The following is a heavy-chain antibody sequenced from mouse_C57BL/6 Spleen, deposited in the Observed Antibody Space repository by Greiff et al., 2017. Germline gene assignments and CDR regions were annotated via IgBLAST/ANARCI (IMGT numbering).Heavy chain of an antibody. Sequence: DVQLQESGGDLVKPGGSLKLSCAASGFTFSSYGMSWVRQTPDKRLEWVATISSGGSYTYYPDSVKGRFTISRDNAKNTLYLQMSSLKSEDTAMYYCARQGEYAMDYWGQGTSVTVSS. CDR1: GFTFSSYG. V-gene: IGHV5-6*01. CDR2: ISSGGSYT. J-gene: IGHJ4*01. CDR3: ARQGEYAMDY.